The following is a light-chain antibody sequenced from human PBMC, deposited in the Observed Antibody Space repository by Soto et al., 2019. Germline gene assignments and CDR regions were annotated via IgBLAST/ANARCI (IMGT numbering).Light chain of an antibody. CDR3: QQRSNWPWT. CDR2: GAS. Sequence: EIVMSQSPATLSVSPGERATLSCRASQSVSSSHLAWYQQKPGQAPRLLIYGASNRATGIPDRFSGSGSGTDFTLTISSLEPEDFAVYYCQQRSNWPWTFGRGTKVDIK. V-gene: IGKV3D-20*02. J-gene: IGKJ1*01. CDR1: QSVSSSH.